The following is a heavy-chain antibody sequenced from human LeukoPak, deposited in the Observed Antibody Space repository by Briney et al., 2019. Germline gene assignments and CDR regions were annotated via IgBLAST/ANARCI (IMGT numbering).Heavy chain of an antibody. J-gene: IGHJ6*03. CDR1: SFSISNGYY. CDR2: IYHSGST. Sequence: TSETLSLTCAVSSFSISNGYYWGWIRQLPGKGLEWIGSIYHSGSTNYNPSLKSRVTISVDMSKNQFSLKLSSVTAADTAVYYCARGPYYYDSSGYYYYYYYMDVWGKGTTVTVSS. D-gene: IGHD3-22*01. CDR3: ARGPYYYDSSGYYYYYYYMDV. V-gene: IGHV4-38-2*01.